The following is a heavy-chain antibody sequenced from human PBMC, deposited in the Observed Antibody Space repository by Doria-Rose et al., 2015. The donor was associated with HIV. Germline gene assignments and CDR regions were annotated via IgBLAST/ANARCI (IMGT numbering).Heavy chain of an antibody. V-gene: IGHV2-26*01. CDR2: TFSDDER. CDR1: GVSLNSPGMG. J-gene: IGHJ4*02. CDR3: ARIKSSRWYHKYYFDF. Sequence: QVTLKESGPVLVKPTETLTLTCTVSGVSLNSPGMGVSWIRQPPGKALEWLANTFSDDERSYKTSLKSRLIISRGTSKSQVVLTMTDMDPVDTATYYCARIKSSRWYHKYYFDFWGQGTLVIVSA. D-gene: IGHD6-13*01.